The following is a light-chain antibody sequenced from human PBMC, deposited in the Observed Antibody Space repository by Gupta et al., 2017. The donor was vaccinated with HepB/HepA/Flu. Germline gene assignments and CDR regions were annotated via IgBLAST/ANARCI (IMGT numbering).Light chain of an antibody. J-gene: IGLJ1*01. V-gene: IGLV1-47*02. Sequence: QPVLTQPPSASGTPGQRVIIPCSGSTSNIGNDNAYWYQQLPGRAPKLLIYNDNQRPSGVPDRFSGSKSGTTASLAISGLRSEDEADYYCVGWDNSLSAYVFGAGTKVAVL. CDR2: NDN. CDR3: VGWDNSLSAYV. CDR1: TSNIGNDN.